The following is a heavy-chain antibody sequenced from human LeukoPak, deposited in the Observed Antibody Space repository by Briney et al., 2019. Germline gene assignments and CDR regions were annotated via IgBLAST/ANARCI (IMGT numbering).Heavy chain of an antibody. D-gene: IGHD2-15*01. V-gene: IGHV3-48*04. CDR1: GFTFSRFT. CDR2: ISSSSSTK. CDR3: ARVVAFCTGGTCDLDYFDY. J-gene: IGHJ4*02. Sequence: PGGSLRLSCAASGFTFSRFTMNWVRQAPGKGLEWVSYISSSSSTKYYADSVKGRFTISRDNAKNSLYLQMNSLRAEDTAVYYCARVVAFCTGGTCDLDYFDYWGQGTLVTVSS.